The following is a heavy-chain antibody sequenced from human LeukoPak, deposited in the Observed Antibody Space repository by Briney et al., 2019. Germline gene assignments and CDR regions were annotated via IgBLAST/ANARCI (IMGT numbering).Heavy chain of an antibody. V-gene: IGHV3-23*01. D-gene: IGHD3-3*01. CDR3: AKSVAICFYYGLGV. Sequence: PGGSLRLSCAASGFTFSSYAMSWVRQTPGKGLEWVSAISGSGGSTYYADSVKGRFTISRDNSKNTLFLQMNSLRVEDTAPYYCAKSVAICFYYGLGVWGQGTTVTVSS. CDR1: GFTFSSYA. CDR2: ISGSGGST. J-gene: IGHJ6*02.